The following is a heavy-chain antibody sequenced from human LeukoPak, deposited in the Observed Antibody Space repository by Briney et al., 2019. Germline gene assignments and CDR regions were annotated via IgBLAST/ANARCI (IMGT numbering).Heavy chain of an antibody. V-gene: IGHV3-23*01. CDR1: GFTFSSYA. CDR2: ISGSGGST. J-gene: IGHJ6*03. D-gene: IGHD3-3*01. CDR3: AKGVLRLLEWAPSYYYMDV. Sequence: GGSLRLSCAASGFTFSSYAMSWVRQAPGKGLEWVSAISGSGGSTYYADSVKGWFTMSSDNSKNTLYLQMNSLRAEDTAVYYCAKGVLRLLEWAPSYYYMDVWGKGTTVTVSS.